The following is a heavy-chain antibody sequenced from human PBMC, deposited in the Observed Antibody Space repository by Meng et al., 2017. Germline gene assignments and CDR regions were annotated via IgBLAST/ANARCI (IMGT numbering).Heavy chain of an antibody. D-gene: IGHD6-19*01. J-gene: IGHJ4*02. CDR3: ARAHSSGWYSFFDY. CDR1: GYTFSTNV. CDR2: INTKTGKP. Sequence: QAQLVQSGSELKEPGASVKVSCKASGYTFSTNVMNWVRQAPGQGLEWMGWINTKTGKPTYAQGFTGRLAFSLDTSASTAFLQINSLKAEDTAVYYCARAHSSGWYSFFDYWGQGTLVTVSS. V-gene: IGHV7-4-1*02.